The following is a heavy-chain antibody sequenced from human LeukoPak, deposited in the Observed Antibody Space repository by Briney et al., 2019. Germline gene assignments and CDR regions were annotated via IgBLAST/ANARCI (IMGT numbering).Heavy chain of an antibody. D-gene: IGHD6-13*01. CDR3: ARDSGIAAAGGWFDP. CDR2: ISYDGSNK. Sequence: PGGSLRLSCAASGFTFSYYAMSWVRQAPGKGLEWVAVISYDGSNKYYADSVKGRFTISRDNSKNTLYLQMNSLRAEDTAVYYCARDSGIAAAGGWFDPWGQGTLVTVSS. J-gene: IGHJ5*02. V-gene: IGHV3-30-3*01. CDR1: GFTFSYYA.